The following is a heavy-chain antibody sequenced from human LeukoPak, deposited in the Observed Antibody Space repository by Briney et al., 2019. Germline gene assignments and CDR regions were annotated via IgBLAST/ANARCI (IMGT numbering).Heavy chain of an antibody. CDR3: ARFQDIVVVGLDY. V-gene: IGHV1-2*02. D-gene: IGHD2-15*01. J-gene: IGHJ4*02. Sequence: ASVKVSCKASGYTFTGYYMHWVRQAPGQGLEWMGWINPNSGGTNYAQKFQGRVTMTRDTSISTAYMELGRLRSDDAAVYYCARFQDIVVVGLDYWGQGTLVTVSS. CDR2: INPNSGGT. CDR1: GYTFTGYY.